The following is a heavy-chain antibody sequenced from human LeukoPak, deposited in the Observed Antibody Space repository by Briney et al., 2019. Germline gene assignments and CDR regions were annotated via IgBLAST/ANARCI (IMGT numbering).Heavy chain of an antibody. J-gene: IGHJ5*02. D-gene: IGHD3-3*01. CDR2: IYYSGST. CDR1: GGSISSGDYY. Sequence: SETLSLTCTVSGGSISSGDYYWSWIRQPPGKGLEWIGYIYYSGSTYYNPSLKSRVTISVDTSKNQFSLKLSSVTAADTAVYYCARGSADDFWSGYSPNWFDPWGQGTLVTVSS. CDR3: ARGSADDFWSGYSPNWFDP. V-gene: IGHV4-30-4*08.